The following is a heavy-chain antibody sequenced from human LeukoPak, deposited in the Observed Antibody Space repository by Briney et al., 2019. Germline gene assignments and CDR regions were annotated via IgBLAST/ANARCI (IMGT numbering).Heavy chain of an antibody. D-gene: IGHD1-1*01. CDR2: IKSKTEGGTT. Sequence: GGSLRLSCAASGFTFSNAWMTWVRQAPGKGLEWVGRIKSKTEGGTTDYAAPVKGRFTISRDDSKNTLYLQMNSLNTEDTAVYYCTTSSGGNYYYYYMDVWGKGTTVTVSS. J-gene: IGHJ6*03. CDR3: TTSSGGNYYYYYMDV. V-gene: IGHV3-15*01. CDR1: GFTFSNAW.